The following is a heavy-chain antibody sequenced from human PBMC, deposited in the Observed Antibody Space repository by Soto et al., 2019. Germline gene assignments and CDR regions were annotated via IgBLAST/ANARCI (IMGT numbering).Heavy chain of an antibody. V-gene: IGHV3-7*03. J-gene: IGHJ4*02. CDR3: ASWTYSGGWYLDY. CDR1: GFTFSNYW. D-gene: IGHD6-19*01. CDR2: IKQDGSEK. Sequence: EVQLVESGGGLVQPGGSLRLSCAASGFTFSNYWMSWFRQAPGKGLEWVANIKQDGSEKNYAGSVKGRFTISRDNAKNSLYLQMNSLRAEDTAVYYCASWTYSGGWYLDYWGQGTLVTVSS.